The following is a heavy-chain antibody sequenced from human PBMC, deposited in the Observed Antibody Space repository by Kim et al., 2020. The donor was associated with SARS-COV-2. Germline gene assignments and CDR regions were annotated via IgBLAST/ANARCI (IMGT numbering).Heavy chain of an antibody. CDR2: TSYDGTKT. D-gene: IGHD4-4*01. V-gene: IGHV3-30-3*01. J-gene: IGHJ4*02. CDR3: AASPGATVYYYFAY. Sequence: GGSLRLSCAASGFTFRTHAMHWVRRAPGKGLEWVAVTSYDGTKTNYADSVKGRFTISRDNSKNTVVLQMNGLRPEDTAVYYCAASPGATVYYYFAYWGQGTLVTVSS. CDR1: GFTFRTHA.